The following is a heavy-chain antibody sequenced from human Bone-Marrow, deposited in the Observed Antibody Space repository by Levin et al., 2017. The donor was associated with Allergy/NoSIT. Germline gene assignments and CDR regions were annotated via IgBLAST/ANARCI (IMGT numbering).Heavy chain of an antibody. CDR2: ISWNSGDI. Sequence: GGSLRLSCAASGFTFDDYSMHWVRQAPGKGLEWVSGISWNSGDIDYADPVKGRFTISRDSATNSLFLQMNSLKPEDTALYYCTRGRRFWSAFFDWGQGTLVTVSS. D-gene: IGHD3-3*01. V-gene: IGHV3-9*01. CDR1: GFTFDDYS. CDR3: TRGRRFWSAFFD. J-gene: IGHJ4*02.